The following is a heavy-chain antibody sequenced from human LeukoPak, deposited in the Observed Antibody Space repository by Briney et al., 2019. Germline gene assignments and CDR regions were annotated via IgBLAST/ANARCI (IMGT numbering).Heavy chain of an antibody. Sequence: GGSLRLSCGASGFTLSSYWMTGVRQSPGKGLEWVANIKEDGSQKYDVESVRSPFTISRDNAATSLSLQMNSLRAEDTAVYYCARDSRSCRSGDCGGDAFDIWGQGTMVTVSS. J-gene: IGHJ3*02. CDR1: GFTLSSYW. D-gene: IGHD2-21*02. CDR2: IKEDGSQK. V-gene: IGHV3-7*01. CDR3: ARDSRSCRSGDCGGDAFDI.